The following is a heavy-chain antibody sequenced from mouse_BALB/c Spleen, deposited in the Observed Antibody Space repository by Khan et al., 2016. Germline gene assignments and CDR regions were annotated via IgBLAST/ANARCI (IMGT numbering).Heavy chain of an antibody. V-gene: IGHV9-3-1*01. CDR2: INTYTGEP. CDR1: GYTFTNYG. CDR3: VSHSLDGNYVGGAMDY. J-gene: IGHJ4*01. Sequence: QIQLVQSGPELKKPGETVKISCKASGYTFTNYGMNWVKQAPGKGLKWMGWINTYTGEPTYADDFKGRFAFSLETSASTAYLQINNLKNEDTATXFCVSHSLDGNYVGGAMDYWGQGTSVTVSS. D-gene: IGHD2-1*01.